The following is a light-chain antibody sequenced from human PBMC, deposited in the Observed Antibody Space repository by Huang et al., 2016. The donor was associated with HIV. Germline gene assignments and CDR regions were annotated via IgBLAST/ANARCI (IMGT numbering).Light chain of an antibody. Sequence: EIVLTQSPGTLSLSPGERATLSCRASQSISADYVAWYQQKPCQAPRLLIYAASSTATGSPDRFSGSGSGTDFTLTIYRLEPEDFAVYFCQQYAGSPWTFGQGTKVEIK. CDR2: AAS. V-gene: IGKV3-20*01. CDR1: QSISADY. J-gene: IGKJ1*01. CDR3: QQYAGSPWT.